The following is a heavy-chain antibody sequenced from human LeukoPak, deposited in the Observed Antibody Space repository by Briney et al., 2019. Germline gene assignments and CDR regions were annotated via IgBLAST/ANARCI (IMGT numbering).Heavy chain of an antibody. CDR2: IYYSGST. J-gene: IGHJ4*02. CDR3: ARDVAGTGSYDY. Sequence: SETLSLTCGVYDGSFSSYYWSWIRQPPGKGLEWIGYIYYSGSTNYNPSLKSRVTISVDTSKNQFSLKLSSVTAADTAVYYCARDVAGTGSYDYWGQGTLVTVSS. CDR1: DGSFSSYY. D-gene: IGHD6-19*01. V-gene: IGHV4-59*01.